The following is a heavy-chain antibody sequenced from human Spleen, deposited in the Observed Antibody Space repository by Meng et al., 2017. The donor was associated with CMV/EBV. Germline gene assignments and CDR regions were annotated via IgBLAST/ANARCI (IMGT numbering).Heavy chain of an antibody. CDR1: GYTFTRYY. CDR2: INPNSGGT. D-gene: IGHD7-27*01. CDR3: ARDADPGDFDF. V-gene: IGHV1-2*02. Sequence: SCQVSGYTFTRYYIHWVRQAPGQGLEWMGWINPNSGGTNYEEKFQGRVTMTRDTSITTAYMEVSRLRSDDTAVYYCARDADPGDFDFWGQGTLVTVSS. J-gene: IGHJ4*02.